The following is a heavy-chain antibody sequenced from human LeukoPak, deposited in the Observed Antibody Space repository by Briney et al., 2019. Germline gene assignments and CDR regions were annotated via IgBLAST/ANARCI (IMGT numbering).Heavy chain of an antibody. CDR3: ARDLTSGFSGLGPNENWFDP. J-gene: IGHJ5*02. Sequence: GASVKVSCKASGYTFTSYGISWVRQAPGQGLEWMGWISAYNGNTNYAQKLQGRVTMTTDTSTSTAYMELSSLRSEDTAVYYCARDLTSGFSGLGPNENWFDPWGQGTLVTVSS. D-gene: IGHD3-3*01. V-gene: IGHV1-18*01. CDR2: ISAYNGNT. CDR1: GYTFTSYG.